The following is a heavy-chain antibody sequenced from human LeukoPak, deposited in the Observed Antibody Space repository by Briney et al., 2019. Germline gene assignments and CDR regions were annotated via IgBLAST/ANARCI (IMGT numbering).Heavy chain of an antibody. CDR1: GYTFTSYG. V-gene: IGHV1-18*04. CDR2: IGAYNGNT. J-gene: IGHJ3*02. CDR3: ARDGYEYQLLWAYDAFDI. Sequence: ASVKVSCKASGYTFTSYGISWVRQAPGQGLEWMGWIGAYNGNTNYAQKLQGRVTMTTDTSTSTAYMELRSLRSDDTAVYYCARDGYEYQLLWAYDAFDIWGQGTMVTVSS. D-gene: IGHD2-2*01.